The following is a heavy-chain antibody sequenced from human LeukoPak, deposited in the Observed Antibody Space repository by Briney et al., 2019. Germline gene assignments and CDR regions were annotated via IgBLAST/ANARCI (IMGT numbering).Heavy chain of an antibody. Sequence: NPSETLSLTCTVSGGSIRGHRWSWIRQPPGKGLEWIGDFYIGRSTNYNPSLKSRVTISVDTSKNQFSLKLSSVTAADTAVYYCARGHGSWSDYWGQGTLVTVPS. V-gene: IGHV4-59*11. D-gene: IGHD6-13*01. CDR3: ARGHGSWSDY. CDR1: GGSIRGHR. CDR2: FYIGRST. J-gene: IGHJ4*02.